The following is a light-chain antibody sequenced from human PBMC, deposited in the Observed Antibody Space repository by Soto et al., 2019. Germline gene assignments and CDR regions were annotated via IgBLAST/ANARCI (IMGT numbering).Light chain of an antibody. J-gene: IGLJ3*02. CDR2: GNT. CDR3: CSYAGSGTWV. V-gene: IGLV1-40*01. Sequence: QSVLTQPPSVSGAPGQRVTFSCTGTSSNIGAGYDVHWYQQLPGTVPKLLIYGNTNRPSGVPDRFSASKSGTSASLVITGLQAEDEADYYCCSYAGSGTWVFGGGTKLTVL. CDR1: SSNIGAGYD.